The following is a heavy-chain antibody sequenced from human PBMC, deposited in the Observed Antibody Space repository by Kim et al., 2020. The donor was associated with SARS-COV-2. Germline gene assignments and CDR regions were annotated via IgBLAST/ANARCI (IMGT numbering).Heavy chain of an antibody. CDR3: ARYLGKNIPSLVDY. J-gene: IGHJ4*02. CDR2: INPNSGGT. D-gene: IGHD2-21*01. V-gene: IGHV1-2*02. CDR1: GYTFTGYY. Sequence: ASVKVSCKASGYTFTGYYMHWVRQAPGQGLEWMGWINPNSGGTNYAQKFQGRVTMTRDTSISTAYMELSRLRSDDTAVYYCARYLGKNIPSLVDYWGQGTLVTVSS.